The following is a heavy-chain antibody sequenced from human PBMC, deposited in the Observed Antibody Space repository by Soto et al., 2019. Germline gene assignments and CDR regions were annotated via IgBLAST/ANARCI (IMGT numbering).Heavy chain of an antibody. D-gene: IGHD4-17*01. CDR2: IIPILGIA. Sequence: SVKVSCKASGGTFSSYTISWVRQAPGQGLEWMGRIIPILGIANYAQKFQGRVTITADKSTSTAYMELSSLRSEDTAVYYCASPTLYGDSPRDAFDIWGQGTMVTVSS. V-gene: IGHV1-69*02. CDR1: GGTFSSYT. J-gene: IGHJ3*02. CDR3: ASPTLYGDSPRDAFDI.